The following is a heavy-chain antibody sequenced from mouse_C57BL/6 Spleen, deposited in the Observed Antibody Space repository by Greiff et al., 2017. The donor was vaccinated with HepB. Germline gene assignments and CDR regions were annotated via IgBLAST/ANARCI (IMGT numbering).Heavy chain of an antibody. Sequence: EVHLVESGGGLVKPGGSLKLSCAASGFTFSSYAMSWVRQTPEKRLEWVATISDGGSYTYYPDNVKGRFTISRDNAKNNLYLQMSHLKSEDTAMYYCARDGYGSSYGGVDYWGQGTSVTVSS. CDR3: ARDGYGSSYGGVDY. CDR1: GFTFSSYA. J-gene: IGHJ4*01. D-gene: IGHD1-1*01. CDR2: ISDGGSYT. V-gene: IGHV5-4*01.